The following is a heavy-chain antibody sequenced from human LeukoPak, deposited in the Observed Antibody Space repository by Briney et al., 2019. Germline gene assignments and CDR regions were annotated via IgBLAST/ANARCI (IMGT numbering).Heavy chain of an antibody. D-gene: IGHD2-21*02. Sequence: SVKVSCKASGGTFSSYAISWVRQAPGQGLEWMGRIIPIFGTANYAQKFQGRVTITTDESTSTAYMELSSLRSEDTAVYYCARDVIVVVTADAFDIWGQGTMGTVSS. CDR1: GGTFSSYA. CDR3: ARDVIVVVTADAFDI. V-gene: IGHV1-69*05. CDR2: IIPIFGTA. J-gene: IGHJ3*02.